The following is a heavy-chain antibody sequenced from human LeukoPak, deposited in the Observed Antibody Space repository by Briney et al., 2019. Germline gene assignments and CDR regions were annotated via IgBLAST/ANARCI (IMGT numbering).Heavy chain of an antibody. CDR1: GFTFSTYA. CDR3: ARGSPLSCYFDY. J-gene: IGHJ4*02. CDR2: ISTSGDTT. D-gene: IGHD2/OR15-2a*01. Sequence: GESLRLSCAASGFTFSTYAMHWVRQAPGKGPEWVSIISTSGDTTYYAGSVKGRFTISRDNSKNTLFLQMNSLRAEDTAVYYCARGSPLSCYFDYWGQGTLVTVPS. V-gene: IGHV3-23*01.